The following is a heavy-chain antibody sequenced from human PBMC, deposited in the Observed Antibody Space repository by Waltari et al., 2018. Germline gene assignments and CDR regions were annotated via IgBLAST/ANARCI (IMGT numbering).Heavy chain of an antibody. Sequence: LQLQESGPRLVRPSETLPPICRVFGVSITSYIHYWAWIRQSPGQGLEWIGTVSYSGTTNISPSLKSRVYVSRDTSKNQVSLILGSVTAADMAVYYCATYIGASVGTAAFDVWGQGTMVTVSS. CDR2: VSYSGTT. V-gene: IGHV4-39*01. CDR3: ATYIGASVGTAAFDV. D-gene: IGHD5-12*01. J-gene: IGHJ3*01. CDR1: GVSITSYIHY.